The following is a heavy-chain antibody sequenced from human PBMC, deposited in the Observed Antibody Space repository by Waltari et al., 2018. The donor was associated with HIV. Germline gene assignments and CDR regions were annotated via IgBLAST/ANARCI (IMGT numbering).Heavy chain of an antibody. J-gene: IGHJ6*02. D-gene: IGHD3-22*01. V-gene: IGHV4-39*01. CDR3: ARSSVGSGYPRHYYYYGMDV. CDR1: GGPISSSSYY. CDR2: IYYIGSP. Sequence: QLQRQETGPGVVKPSETVSLTCTVSGGPISSSSYYWGWIRQTPGKGREWIGSIYYIGSPLYTPSLTSRVTISVDTSKNPFSLKLSSVTAAVTAVYYCARSSVGSGYPRHYYYYGMDVWGQGTTVTVSS.